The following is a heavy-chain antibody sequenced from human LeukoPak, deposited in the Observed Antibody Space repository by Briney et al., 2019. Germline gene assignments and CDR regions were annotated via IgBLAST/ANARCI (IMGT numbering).Heavy chain of an antibody. J-gene: IGHJ5*02. CDR1: GFTFNNYW. CDR2: VNSDGSST. CDR3: ARAQAVAGTGGFDP. D-gene: IGHD6-19*01. V-gene: IGHV3-74*01. Sequence: GGSLRLSCAASGFTFNNYWTHWVRQAPGKGLVWVSRVNSDGSSTSYADSVKGRFTISRDNAKNTVYLQMKSLRDDDTAVYYCARAQAVAGTGGFDPWGQGTLVTVSS.